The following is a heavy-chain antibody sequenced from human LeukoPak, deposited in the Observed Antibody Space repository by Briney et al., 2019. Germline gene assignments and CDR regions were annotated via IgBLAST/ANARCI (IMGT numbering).Heavy chain of an antibody. J-gene: IGHJ3*02. CDR1: GGSFSGYY. Sequence: SETLSLTCAVYGGSFSGYYWSWIRQPPGKGLEWIGEINHSGSTNYNPSLKSRVTISVDPSKNQFSLKLSSLIAADTAVYYCARSDIYCSGGTCPPNTFDAFDIWGQGTMVIVSS. CDR2: INHSGST. D-gene: IGHD2-15*01. V-gene: IGHV4-34*01. CDR3: ARSDIYCSGGTCPPNTFDAFDI.